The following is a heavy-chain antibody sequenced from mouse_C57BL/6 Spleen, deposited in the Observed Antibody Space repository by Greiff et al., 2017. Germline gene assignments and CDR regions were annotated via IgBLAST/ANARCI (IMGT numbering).Heavy chain of an antibody. V-gene: IGHV1-62-2*01. CDR1: GYTFTEYT. Sequence: QVQLQQSGAELVKPGASVKLSCKASGYTFTEYTIHWVKQRSGQGLEWIGWFYPGSGSIKYNEKFKDKATLTADKSSSTVYMELRRLTSEDSAVYYCARRHYYGSSPDWDFDGWGTGTTVTVAS. J-gene: IGHJ1*03. D-gene: IGHD1-1*01. CDR2: FYPGSGSI. CDR3: ARRHYYGSSPDWDFDG.